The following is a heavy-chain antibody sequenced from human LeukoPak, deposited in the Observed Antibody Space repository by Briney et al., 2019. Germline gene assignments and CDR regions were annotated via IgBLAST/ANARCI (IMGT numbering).Heavy chain of an antibody. CDR3: ARDAMGIRSIAVAGWEAFDI. D-gene: IGHD6-19*01. Sequence: SETLSLTCTVSGGSISSYYWSWIRQPAGKGLEWIGRIYTSGSTNYNPSLKSRVTMSVDTSKNQFSLKLSSVTAADTAVYYCARDAMGIRSIAVAGWEAFDIWGRGTMVTVSS. V-gene: IGHV4-4*07. CDR1: GGSISSYY. J-gene: IGHJ3*02. CDR2: IYTSGST.